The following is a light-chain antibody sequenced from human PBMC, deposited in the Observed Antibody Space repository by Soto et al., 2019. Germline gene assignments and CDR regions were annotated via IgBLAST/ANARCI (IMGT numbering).Light chain of an antibody. Sequence: QSVLTQPPSASGTPGQRVTISCSGTSSNIGGNTVNWYQQIPGTAPKLLIYSNNQRPSGVPDRFSGSKSGTSASLAISGLQSEDEADYYCAAWDDSLNGPVFGGGTKLTVL. CDR1: SSNIGGNT. CDR2: SNN. J-gene: IGLJ3*02. V-gene: IGLV1-44*01. CDR3: AAWDDSLNGPV.